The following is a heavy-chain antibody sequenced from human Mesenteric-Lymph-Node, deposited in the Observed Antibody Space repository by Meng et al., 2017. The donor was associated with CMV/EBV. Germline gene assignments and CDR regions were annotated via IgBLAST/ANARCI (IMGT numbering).Heavy chain of an antibody. CDR1: GSSMSRYY. CDR2: IYYSGST. J-gene: IGHJ6*02. V-gene: IGHV4-59*04. Sequence: SETLSLTCTVSGSSMSRYYWSWIRQPPGKGLEWIGYIYYSGSTYYNPSLKSRVTISVDTSKNQFSLKLSSVTAADTAVYYCASPLNSIAARPGYYYGMDVWGQGTTVTVSS. D-gene: IGHD6-6*01. CDR3: ASPLNSIAARPGYYYGMDV.